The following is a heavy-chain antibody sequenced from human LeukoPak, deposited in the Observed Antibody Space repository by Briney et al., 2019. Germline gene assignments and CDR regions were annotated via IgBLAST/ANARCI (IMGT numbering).Heavy chain of an antibody. D-gene: IGHD2-21*02. CDR3: ARESMTAIPGDYYYYMDV. Sequence: SVKVSCKASGGTFSSYAISWVRQAPGQGLEWMGRIIPIFGTANYAQKFQGRVTITTDESTSTAYMELSSLRSADTAVYYCARESMTAIPGDYYYYMDVWGKGTTVTVSS. CDR1: GGTFSSYA. J-gene: IGHJ6*03. V-gene: IGHV1-69*05. CDR2: IIPIFGTA.